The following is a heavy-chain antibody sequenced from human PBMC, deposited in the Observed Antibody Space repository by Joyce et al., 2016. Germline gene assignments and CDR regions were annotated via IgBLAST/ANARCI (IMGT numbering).Heavy chain of an antibody. V-gene: IGHV5-51*01. CDR3: ARRGAILGWFDP. Sequence: EVQLVQSGAEVKKAGESLKISCKGSGYKFISHWIAWVRQRPGKGLEWMGTSFPGDSDTKYSPSFEGHVTISADRYIDTVYLQWNNLQTSDTAIYYCARRGAILGWFDPWGQGTRVTVSS. CDR2: SFPGDSDT. J-gene: IGHJ5*02. D-gene: IGHD3-16*01. CDR1: GYKFISHW.